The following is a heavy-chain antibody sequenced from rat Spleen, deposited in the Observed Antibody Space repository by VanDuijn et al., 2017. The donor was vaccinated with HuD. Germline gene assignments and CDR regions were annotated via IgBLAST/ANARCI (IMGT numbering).Heavy chain of an antibody. CDR1: GFSLSSYG. D-gene: IGHD1-10*01. CDR3: ATHRQLNYFDY. J-gene: IGHJ2*01. Sequence: VQLKESGPGLVQPSQTLSLTCTVSGFSLSSYGVIWVRQAPKKGLEWVATIIYDGSRTYYRDSVKGRFTISRDNAKSTLYLQMDSLRSEDTATYYCATHRQLNYFDYWGQGVMVTVSS. CDR2: IIYDGSRT. V-gene: IGHV5S10*01.